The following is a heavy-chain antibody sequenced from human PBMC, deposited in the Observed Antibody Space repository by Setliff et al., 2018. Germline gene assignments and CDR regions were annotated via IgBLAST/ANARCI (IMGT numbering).Heavy chain of an antibody. CDR2: IYYSGST. CDR1: GGSFSGNY. J-gene: IGHJ4*02. V-gene: IGHV4-34*01. CDR3: ARAQAAYNWNYYVLGY. D-gene: IGHD1-7*01. Sequence: SETLSLTCAVYGGSFSGNYWSWIRQPPGKGLEWIGSIYYSGSTYYDPSLKSRVTISVDTSKNQFSLKLSSVTAADTAVYYCARAQAAYNWNYYVLGYWGQGTLVTVS.